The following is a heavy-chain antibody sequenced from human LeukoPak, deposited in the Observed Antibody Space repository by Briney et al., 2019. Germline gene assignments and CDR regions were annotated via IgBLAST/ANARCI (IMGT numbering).Heavy chain of an antibody. D-gene: IGHD6-19*01. J-gene: IGHJ4*02. CDR3: ARVDSSGFH. V-gene: IGHV3-48*01. Sequence: GGSLRLSCAASGFTFSSYSMNWVRQAPGEGLEWVSYISSSSSTIYYADSVKGRFTISRDNAKNSLYLQMNSLRAEDTAVYYCARVDSSGFHWGQGTLVTVSS. CDR2: ISSSSSTI. CDR1: GFTFSSYS.